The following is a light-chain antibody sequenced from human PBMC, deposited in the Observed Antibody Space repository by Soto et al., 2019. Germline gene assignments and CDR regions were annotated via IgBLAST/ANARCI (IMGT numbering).Light chain of an antibody. CDR3: QYYGSPSWT. J-gene: IGKJ1*01. CDR1: QSVPSNY. Sequence: EIVLTQSPGTLSLSPGERATLSCRASQSVPSNYLAWYQQRPGQAPRLLIFGMSSRATGIPDKFSGSGSGTDFTLTITRLEPDDFAEYYCQYYGSPSWTFGQGTKVEIK. V-gene: IGKV3-20*01. CDR2: GMS.